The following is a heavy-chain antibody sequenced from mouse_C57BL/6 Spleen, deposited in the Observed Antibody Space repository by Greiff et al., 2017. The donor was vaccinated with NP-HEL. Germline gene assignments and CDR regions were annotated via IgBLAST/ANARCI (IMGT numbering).Heavy chain of an antibody. CDR1: GYTFTSYG. J-gene: IGHJ4*01. Sequence: QVQLKQSGAELARPGASVKLSCKASGYTFTSYGISWVKQRTGQGLEWIGEIYPRSGNTYYTEKFKGKATLTADKSSSTAYMELRSLTSEDSAVYVCARLTGTGYYAMDYWGQGTSVTVSS. CDR2: IYPRSGNT. CDR3: ARLTGTGYYAMDY. D-gene: IGHD4-1*01. V-gene: IGHV1-81*01.